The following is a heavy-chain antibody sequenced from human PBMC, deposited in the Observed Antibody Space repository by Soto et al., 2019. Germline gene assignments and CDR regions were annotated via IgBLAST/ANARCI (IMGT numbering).Heavy chain of an antibody. CDR2: IATYNTNR. CDR3: ARGLRGVVNWFDP. J-gene: IGHJ5*02. D-gene: IGHD3-10*01. CDR1: GDTFTNFG. V-gene: IGHV1-18*01. Sequence: ASVKVSCKTSGDTFTNFGLSWVRQAPGQGLEWMGWIATYNTNRNYAQKFQGRLTLTTDTSTSTAYMELKSLGYDDTAVYYCARGLRGVVNWFDPWGQGTLVTVSS.